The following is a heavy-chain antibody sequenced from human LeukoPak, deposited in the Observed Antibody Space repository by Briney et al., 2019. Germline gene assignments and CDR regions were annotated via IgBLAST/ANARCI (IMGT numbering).Heavy chain of an antibody. V-gene: IGHV3-30-3*01. J-gene: IGHJ4*02. CDR2: ISYDGGNK. CDR1: GFTFSSYA. D-gene: IGHD3-9*01. Sequence: GGSLRLSCAASGFTFSSYAIHWVRQAPGKGLEWVAVISYDGGNKYYADSVKGRFTISRDNSKNRVSLQLNSLRAEDTAVYHCARDRGDILTGYLLYYFDYWGQGTLVTVSS. CDR3: ARDRGDILTGYLLYYFDY.